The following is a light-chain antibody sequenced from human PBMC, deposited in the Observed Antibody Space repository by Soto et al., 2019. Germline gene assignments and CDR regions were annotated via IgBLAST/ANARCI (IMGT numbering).Light chain of an antibody. V-gene: IGKV3-20*01. J-gene: IGKJ1*01. CDR1: QIVDSRY. CDR2: GAT. CDR3: QWYGASPPWT. Sequence: EIVLTQSPGTLPLSPGERATLSCRASQIVDSRYLAWYQQKLGQAPRLLIYGATNRATGIPDRFSGSGSGTDFTLSISRLEPDDFAVFYCQWYGASPPWTFGQGTKVEIK.